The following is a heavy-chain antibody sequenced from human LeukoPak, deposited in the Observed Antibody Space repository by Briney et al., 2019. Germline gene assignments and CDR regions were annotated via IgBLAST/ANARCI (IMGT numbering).Heavy chain of an antibody. CDR2: MSSSSTYK. CDR3: ASSFRVSLAH. Sequence: GGSLRLSCAASGFTFSSFTMNWVRQAPGKGLDWVSSMSSSSTYKDYIDSWKGRFTISRDNANKSLYLQINSLRVEDTAVYYCASSFRVSLAHWGQGALVIVSS. V-gene: IGHV3-21*01. CDR1: GFTFSSFT. D-gene: IGHD3-9*01. J-gene: IGHJ4*02.